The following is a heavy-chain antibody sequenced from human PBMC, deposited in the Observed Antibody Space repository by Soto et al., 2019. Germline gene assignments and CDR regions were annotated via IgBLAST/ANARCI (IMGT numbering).Heavy chain of an antibody. CDR2: IYYSGST. CDR3: ARQSGYSSDWYPD. J-gene: IGHJ4*02. CDR1: GGSISSGDYY. Sequence: PSETLSLTCTVSGGSISSGDYYWSWIRQPPGKGLEWIGYIYYSGSTYYNPSLKSRVTISVDTSKNQFSLKLSSVTAADTAVYYCARQSGYSSDWYPDWGQGTLVTVSS. D-gene: IGHD6-19*01. V-gene: IGHV4-30-4*01.